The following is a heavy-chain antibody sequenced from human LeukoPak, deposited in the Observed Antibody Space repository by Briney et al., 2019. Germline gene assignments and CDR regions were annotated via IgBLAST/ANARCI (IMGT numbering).Heavy chain of an antibody. CDR3: AKDNGGYSGYVDTTDY. V-gene: IGHV3-74*03. J-gene: IGHJ4*02. CDR2: IYSDGSSY. CDR1: GFTFSSYW. Sequence: GGSLRLFCAASGFTFSSYWMHWVRQAPGRGLVWVSRIYSDGSSYTADSVKGRFTISRDNSKNTLYLQMNSLRAEDTAVYYCAKDNGGYSGYVDTTDYWGQGTLVTVSS. D-gene: IGHD5-12*01.